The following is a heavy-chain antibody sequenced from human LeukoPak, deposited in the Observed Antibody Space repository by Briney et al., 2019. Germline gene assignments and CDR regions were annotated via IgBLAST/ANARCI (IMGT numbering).Heavy chain of an antibody. CDR2: IYHSGST. CDR1: GYSITSGYY. Sequence: PSETLSLTCTVSGYSITSGYYWGWIRQPPGKGLEWIGSIYHSGSTFYNPSLKSRVTVSVDPSKNQFSLKLSSVIVADTAVYYCARSNGFAAIDSWAHGIMVTVSS. CDR3: ARSNGFAAIDS. J-gene: IGHJ5*01. D-gene: IGHD2-8*01. V-gene: IGHV4-38-2*02.